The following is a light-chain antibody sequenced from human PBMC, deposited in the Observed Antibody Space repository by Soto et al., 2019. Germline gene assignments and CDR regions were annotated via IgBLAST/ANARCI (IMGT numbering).Light chain of an antibody. J-gene: IGLJ1*01. Sequence: QSALTQPASVSGSPGQSITISCTGTSSDIGVYNHVSWYQQHPGKAPKLMIYDVSNRPSGVSNRFSGSKSGNTASLPISGLQPEDEADYYCSSFTSTSTNYVFGTGTKVTVL. V-gene: IGLV2-14*01. CDR1: SSDIGVYNH. CDR2: DVS. CDR3: SSFTSTSTNYV.